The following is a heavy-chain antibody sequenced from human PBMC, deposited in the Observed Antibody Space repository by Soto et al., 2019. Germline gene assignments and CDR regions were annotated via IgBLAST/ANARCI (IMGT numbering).Heavy chain of an antibody. Sequence: PGGSLRLSCAASGFTSSSYGMHWVRQAPGKGLEWVAVISYDGSNKYYADSVKGRFTISRDNSKNTLYLQMNSLRAEDTAVYYCAKDRSMVRGVMDYWGQGTLVTVSS. CDR1: GFTSSSYG. CDR2: ISYDGSNK. CDR3: AKDRSMVRGVMDY. V-gene: IGHV3-30*18. J-gene: IGHJ4*02. D-gene: IGHD3-10*01.